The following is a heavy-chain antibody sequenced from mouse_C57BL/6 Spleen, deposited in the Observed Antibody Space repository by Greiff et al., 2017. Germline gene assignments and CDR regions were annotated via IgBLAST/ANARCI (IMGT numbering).Heavy chain of an antibody. Sequence: VRLQQSGAELMKPGASVKLSCKATGYTFTGYWIEWVKQRPGHGLEWIGEILPGSGSTTYNEKFKGKATFTADTSSNTAYMQLSSLTTEDSAIYYCARVYGSSYWYFDVWGTGTTVTVSS. D-gene: IGHD1-1*01. CDR2: ILPGSGST. V-gene: IGHV1-9*01. CDR3: ARVYGSSYWYFDV. J-gene: IGHJ1*03. CDR1: GYTFTGYW.